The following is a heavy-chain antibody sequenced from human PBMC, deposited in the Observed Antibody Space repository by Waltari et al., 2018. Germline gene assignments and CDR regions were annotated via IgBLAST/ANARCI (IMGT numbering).Heavy chain of an antibody. Sequence: QLQLQESGPGLVKPSETLSLTCTVSGCSISSSSYYWGWIRQPPGKGLEWIGSIYFSGSTYYNPSLRRRVTISVDTSQNQISLKLGAVAAAYTAVYYCARLVGWFGEFPFFKDYYGMYVWGQGTTVTISS. CDR1: GCSISSSSYY. CDR2: IYFSGST. D-gene: IGHD3-10*01. V-gene: IGHV4-39*01. CDR3: ARLVGWFGEFPFFKDYYGMYV. J-gene: IGHJ6*02.